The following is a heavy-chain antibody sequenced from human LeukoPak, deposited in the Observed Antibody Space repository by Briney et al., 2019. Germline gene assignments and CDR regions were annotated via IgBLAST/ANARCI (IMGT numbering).Heavy chain of an antibody. D-gene: IGHD3-10*02. Sequence: GGSLRLSCAASGFTFSSYSIAWVRQAPGKGLEWVSSISFSNKYIYYGDSVKGRFTISRDNAKNSVYLQMNSLRVEDTAVYYCARDGVLFGESVYYFDYWGQGALVTVSS. CDR3: ARDGVLFGESVYYFDY. CDR2: ISFSNKYI. V-gene: IGHV3-21*01. CDR1: GFTFSSYS. J-gene: IGHJ4*02.